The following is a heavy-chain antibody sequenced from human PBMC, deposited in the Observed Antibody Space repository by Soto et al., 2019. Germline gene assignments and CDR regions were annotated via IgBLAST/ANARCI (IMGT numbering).Heavy chain of an antibody. CDR1: GGSISSGGYS. CDR2: IYYSGST. Sequence: PSETLSLTCAVSGGSISSGGYSWSWIRQPPGKGLEWIGYIYYSGSTYYNPSLKSRVTISVDTSKNQFSLKLSSLTAADTAVFFCASRYSYGSGSPWGYMDVWGKGTTVTVSS. V-gene: IGHV4-30-2*02. J-gene: IGHJ6*03. CDR3: ASRYSYGSGSPWGYMDV. D-gene: IGHD3-10*01.